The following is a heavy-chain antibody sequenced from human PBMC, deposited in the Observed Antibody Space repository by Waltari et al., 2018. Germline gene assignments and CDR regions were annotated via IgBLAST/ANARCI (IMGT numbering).Heavy chain of an antibody. CDR3: VRGEIYSREHYYYYYIDV. CDR1: GGTFSSYA. J-gene: IGHJ6*03. D-gene: IGHD3-22*01. CDR2: IIPIFGTP. V-gene: IGHV1-69*12. Sequence: QVQLVQSGAEVKKPGSSVKVSCKASGGTFSSYAISWVRQAPGQGLEWVGGIIPIFGTPNYAQKFQGRVTSTADESTSTSYMELSSLRSEDTAVYYCVRGEIYSREHYYYYYIDVWGKGTTVTVSS.